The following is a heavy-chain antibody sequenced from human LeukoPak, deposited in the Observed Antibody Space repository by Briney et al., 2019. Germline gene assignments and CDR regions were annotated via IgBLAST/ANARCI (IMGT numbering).Heavy chain of an antibody. CDR1: GGTFSSYA. Sequence: ASVKVSCKASGGTFSSYAISWVRQAPGQGLEWMGGIIPIFGTANYAQKFQGRVTITTDESTSTAYMELSSLRSEDTAVYYCARGGQDSSSSPNYYYYYMDVWGKGTTVTVSS. CDR3: ARGGQDSSSSPNYYYYYMDV. D-gene: IGHD6-6*01. J-gene: IGHJ6*03. V-gene: IGHV1-69*05. CDR2: IIPIFGTA.